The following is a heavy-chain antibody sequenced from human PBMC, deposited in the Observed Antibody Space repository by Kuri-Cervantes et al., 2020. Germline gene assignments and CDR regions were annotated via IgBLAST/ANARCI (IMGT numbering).Heavy chain of an antibody. CDR2: IYYSGST. Sequence: SETLSLTCTVSGGPVSSAGYYWSWIRQPPGKGLEWIGYIYYSGSTNYNPSLKSRVTISVDTSKNQFSLKLSSVTAADTAVYYCARDAIEGGYYDSSGYYFYYYYGMDVWGQGTTVTVSS. V-gene: IGHV4-61*08. CDR1: GGPVSSAGYY. CDR3: ARDAIEGGYYDSSGYYFYYYYGMDV. D-gene: IGHD3-22*01. J-gene: IGHJ6*02.